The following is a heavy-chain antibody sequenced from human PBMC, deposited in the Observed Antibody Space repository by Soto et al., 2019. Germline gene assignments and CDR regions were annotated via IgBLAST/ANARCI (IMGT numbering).Heavy chain of an antibody. J-gene: IGHJ4*02. D-gene: IGHD6-19*01. CDR1: GFTFSTY. CDR2: ISGSGAGT. CDR3: AKDGSDQWLEHPDY. V-gene: IGHV3-23*01. Sequence: PEGALRLSCAASGFTFSTYMTWIRQAPGKGLEWVSAISGSGAGTYYADSVKGRFAISRDNSRNTLYLQMNSLRAEDTAVYYCAKDGSDQWLEHPDYCRQGPLVPASS.